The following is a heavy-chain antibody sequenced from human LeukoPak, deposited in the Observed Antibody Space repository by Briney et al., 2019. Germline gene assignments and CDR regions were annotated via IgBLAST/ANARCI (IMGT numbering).Heavy chain of an antibody. D-gene: IGHD5-18*01. Sequence: GGSLRLSCAASGFTFSSYAMSWVRQAPGKGLERVSDINGSGGSTYYADSVKGRFTISRDNSKNTLYLQMNSLRAEDTAVYYCAKRIQSAMATGYWGQGTLVTVSS. V-gene: IGHV3-23*01. CDR1: GFTFSSYA. CDR3: AKRIQSAMATGY. J-gene: IGHJ4*02. CDR2: INGSGGST.